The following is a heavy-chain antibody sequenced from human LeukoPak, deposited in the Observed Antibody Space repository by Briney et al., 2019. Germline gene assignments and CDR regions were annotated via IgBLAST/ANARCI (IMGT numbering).Heavy chain of an antibody. CDR3: ARDRLGVWIQLWFGAPHQDNWFDP. D-gene: IGHD5-18*01. CDR2: ISYDGSNK. CDR1: GFTFSSYA. J-gene: IGHJ5*02. Sequence: PGGSLRLSCAASGFTFSSYAMHWVRQAPGKGLEWVAVISYDGSNKYYADSVKGRFTISRDNSKNTLYLQMNSLRAEDTAVYYCARDRLGVWIQLWFGAPHQDNWFDPWGQGTLVTVSS. V-gene: IGHV3-30-3*01.